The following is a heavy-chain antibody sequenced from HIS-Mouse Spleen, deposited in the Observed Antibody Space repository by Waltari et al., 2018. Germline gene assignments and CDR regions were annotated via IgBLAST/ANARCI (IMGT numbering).Heavy chain of an antibody. V-gene: IGHV3-30*18. J-gene: IGHJ4*02. D-gene: IGHD6-19*01. Sequence: QVQLVESGGGVVQPGRSLRLSCAASGFTFSSYGTHWVRQAPGKGLEWVAVISYDGSNKYYADSVKGRFTISRDNSKNTLYLQMNSLRAEDTAVYYCAKASSGWLDYWGQGTLVTVSS. CDR1: GFTFSSYG. CDR3: AKASSGWLDY. CDR2: ISYDGSNK.